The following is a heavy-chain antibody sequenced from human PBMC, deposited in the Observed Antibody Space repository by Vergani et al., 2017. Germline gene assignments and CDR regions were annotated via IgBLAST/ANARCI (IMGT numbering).Heavy chain of an antibody. CDR2: IYPGDSDT. D-gene: IGHD3-22*01. V-gene: IGHV5-51*01. CDR1: GYSFTSYW. Sequence: EVQLVQSGAEVKKPGESLKISCQISGYSFTSYWIGWVRQMPGKGLEWMGIIYPGDSDTRYSPSFQGQVTISADKSISTAYLQRSSLRASDSAMYYCARLYGRDSSGSKYFDYWVQGTLVTVSS. CDR3: ARLYGRDSSGSKYFDY. J-gene: IGHJ4*02.